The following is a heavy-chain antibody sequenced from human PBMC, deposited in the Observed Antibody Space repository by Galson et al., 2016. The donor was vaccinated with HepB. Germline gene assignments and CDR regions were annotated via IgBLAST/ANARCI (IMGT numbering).Heavy chain of an antibody. CDR3: ARGSSPNDR. J-gene: IGHJ5*02. Sequence: ETLSLTCTVSGGSIKNYYWSWIRQSPGKGLEYIGYVYYTGSTKYSPPLKSRVAMSMDTSRNQFSLKVNSVTAADTAVYYCARGSSPNDRRGQGTLVTVSS. CDR1: GGSIKNYY. D-gene: IGHD6-13*01. CDR2: VYYTGST. V-gene: IGHV4-59*01.